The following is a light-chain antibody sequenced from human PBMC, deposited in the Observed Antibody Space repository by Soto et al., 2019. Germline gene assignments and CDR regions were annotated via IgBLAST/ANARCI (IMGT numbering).Light chain of an antibody. CDR2: GNS. V-gene: IGLV1-40*01. CDR3: QSYDSSLSAHYV. CDR1: SSNIGATYD. Sequence: QAVVTQPPSVSGAPGQRVTISCTGSSSNIGATYDVQWYQQLPGTAPKLLIYGNSNRPSGVPDRFSGSKSGTSASLAITGLQADDAADYYCQSYDSSLSAHYVFGTGTKLTVL. J-gene: IGLJ1*01.